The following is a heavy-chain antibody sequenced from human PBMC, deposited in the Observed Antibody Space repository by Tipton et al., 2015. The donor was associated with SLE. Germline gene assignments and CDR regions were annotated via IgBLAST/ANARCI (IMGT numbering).Heavy chain of an antibody. CDR3: ARRRYSSSSRPYWYFDL. Sequence: TLSLTCTVSGGSISSYYWSWIRQPPGKGLEWIGYIYYSGNTNYNPSLKSRVTISVDTSKNQFSLKLSSVTAADTAVYYCARRRYSSSSRPYWYFDLWGRGTLVTVSS. J-gene: IGHJ2*01. V-gene: IGHV4-59*08. CDR2: IYYSGNT. D-gene: IGHD6-6*01. CDR1: GGSISSYY.